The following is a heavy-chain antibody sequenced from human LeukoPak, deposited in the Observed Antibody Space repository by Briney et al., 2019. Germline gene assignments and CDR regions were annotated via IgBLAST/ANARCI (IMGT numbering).Heavy chain of an antibody. CDR3: ARLRVTMVRGVIITGYYYYMDV. Sequence: SETLSLTCAVYGGSFSGYYWSWIRQPPGKGLEWIGEINHSGSTNYNPSLKSRVTISVDTSKNQFSLKLSSVTAADTAVYYCARLRVTMVRGVIITGYYYYMDVWGKGTTVTISS. V-gene: IGHV4-34*01. D-gene: IGHD3-10*01. J-gene: IGHJ6*03. CDR2: INHSGST. CDR1: GGSFSGYY.